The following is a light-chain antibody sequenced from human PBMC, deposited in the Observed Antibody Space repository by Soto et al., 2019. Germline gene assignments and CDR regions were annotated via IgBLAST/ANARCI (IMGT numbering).Light chain of an antibody. Sequence: EIVMTQSPATLSVSPGERATLSCRASQSVSSNLAWYQQKPGQAPRLLIYGASTRATGIPARFSGSGSGTDFTLTISRLEPEDFAVYYCQQFNNWPQTFGQGTRLEIK. J-gene: IGKJ5*01. CDR2: GAS. CDR3: QQFNNWPQT. V-gene: IGKV3-15*01. CDR1: QSVSSN.